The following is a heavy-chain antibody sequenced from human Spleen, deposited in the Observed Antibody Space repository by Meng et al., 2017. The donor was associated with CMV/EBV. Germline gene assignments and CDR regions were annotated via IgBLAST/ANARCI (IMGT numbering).Heavy chain of an antibody. V-gene: IGHV4-39*07. CDR2: VYYNGTT. CDR3: AGVKIDIVTPPTGAFRNYYGMDV. J-gene: IGHJ6*02. Sequence: SETLSLTCTVSGGSISSGSYYWGWIRQPPGKGLEWTGNVYYNGTTYYNPSLKSRVTISMDTSKNRFSLKVKSVTAADTAVYYCAGVKIDIVTPPTGAFRNYYGMDVWGQGTAVTVSS. D-gene: IGHD2-15*01. CDR1: GGSISSGSYY.